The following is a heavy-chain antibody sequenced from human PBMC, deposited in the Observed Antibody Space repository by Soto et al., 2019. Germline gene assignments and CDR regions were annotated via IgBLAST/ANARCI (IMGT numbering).Heavy chain of an antibody. CDR1: GFTFSSYW. CDR2: IKQDGSEK. Sequence: EVQLVESGGGLVHPGGSLRLSCAASGFTFSSYWMSWVRQAPGKGLEWVANIKQDGSEKYYVDSVKGRFTISRDNAKNSLYLQMSNVRTDDTAVYYCQRFHNDYIWGSYRYKDYGSKGVLVTVS. D-gene: IGHD3-16*02. J-gene: IGHJ4*02. V-gene: IGHV3-7*01. CDR3: QRFHNDYIWGSYRYKDY.